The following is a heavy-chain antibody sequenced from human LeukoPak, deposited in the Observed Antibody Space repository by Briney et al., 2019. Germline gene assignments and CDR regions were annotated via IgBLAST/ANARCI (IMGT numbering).Heavy chain of an antibody. V-gene: IGHV4-39*07. CDR1: GGSISSSGYH. D-gene: IGHD4-23*01. Sequence: SETLSLTCAVSGGSISSSGYHWAWIRQPPGKGLEWIGSIYYNGNIYYSPSLKSRVTIFRDTSKNQFSLEVTSVTAADTALYYCARDPADGGPPSWGQGTLVTVSS. J-gene: IGHJ5*02. CDR3: ARDPADGGPPS. CDR2: IYYNGNI.